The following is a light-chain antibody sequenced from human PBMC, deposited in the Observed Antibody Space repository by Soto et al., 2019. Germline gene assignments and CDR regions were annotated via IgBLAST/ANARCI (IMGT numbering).Light chain of an antibody. CDR1: SSNIGRDY. V-gene: IGLV1-47*01. CDR2: RGN. Sequence: QSVLTQPPSVSGTPGQRVNISCSGSSSNIGRDYVYWYQQFPGTAPKLLIYRGNQRPSGVPDRFSGSKSVTSASLAISGLLSDDESDYYCVAWDDSLSGYVFGTGTKLTVL. CDR3: VAWDDSLSGYV. J-gene: IGLJ1*01.